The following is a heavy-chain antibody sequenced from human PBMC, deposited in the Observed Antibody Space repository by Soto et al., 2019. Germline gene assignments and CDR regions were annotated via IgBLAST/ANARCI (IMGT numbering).Heavy chain of an antibody. D-gene: IGHD6-13*01. CDR1: GFTFSSYT. J-gene: IGHJ4*01. V-gene: IGHV3-21*01. CDR2: ISSSSAYI. CDR3: ARGAIGGAGIPTYYIDY. Sequence: EVQLVESGGGLVKPGGSLRLSCAASGFTFSSYTMSWVRQAPGTGLEWVSSISSSSAYIYYADSLKGRFTISRDNAKKSVYLQVNSLRAEDTAIYYCARGAIGGAGIPTYYIDYWGHGTLVTVSS.